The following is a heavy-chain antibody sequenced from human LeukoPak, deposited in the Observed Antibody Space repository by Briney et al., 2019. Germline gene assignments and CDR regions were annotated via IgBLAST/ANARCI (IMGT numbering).Heavy chain of an antibody. D-gene: IGHD2-21*02. CDR2: IYHSGST. Sequence: PSETLSLTCAVSGGSISSSNWWSWVRQPPGKGLEWIGEIYHSGSTNYNPSLKSRVTISVDKSKNQFSLKLSSVTAADTAVYYCARGPPYIVVVTAIGFFDYWGQGTLVTVSS. CDR1: GGSISSSNW. CDR3: ARGPPYIVVVTAIGFFDY. J-gene: IGHJ4*02. V-gene: IGHV4-4*02.